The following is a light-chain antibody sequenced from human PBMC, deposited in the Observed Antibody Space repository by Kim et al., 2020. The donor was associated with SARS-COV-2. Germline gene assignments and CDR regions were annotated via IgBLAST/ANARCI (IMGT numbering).Light chain of an antibody. CDR1: SGSIVSDF. Sequence: GKTVIISCPRSSGSIVSDFVQWFQQRPGSSPTTVIYEDHKRPSGVPDRFSGSVDSSSNSASLTISGLRTEDGADYYCQSYDDNIWVFGGGTQLTVL. J-gene: IGLJ3*02. CDR2: EDH. V-gene: IGLV6-57*01. CDR3: QSYDDNIWV.